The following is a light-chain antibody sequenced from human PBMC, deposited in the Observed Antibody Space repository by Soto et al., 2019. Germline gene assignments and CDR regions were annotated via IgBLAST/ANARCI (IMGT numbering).Light chain of an antibody. V-gene: IGKV3-20*01. CDR1: QSVSSSY. CDR3: QQYYNSPIT. J-gene: IGKJ3*01. CDR2: GAS. Sequence: EIVLTQSPGTLSLSPGERATLSCRASQSVSSSYLAWYQQKPGQAPRLLIYGASSRATGIPDRFSGSGSGTDFTITISRLEPEDFAVYYCQQYYNSPITFGPGTKVDIK.